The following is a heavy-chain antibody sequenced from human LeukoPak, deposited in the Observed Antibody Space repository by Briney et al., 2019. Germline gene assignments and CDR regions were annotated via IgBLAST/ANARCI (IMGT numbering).Heavy chain of an antibody. CDR2: IYYSGST. Sequence: SETLSLACTVSGGSISSSSYYWGWIRQPPGKGLEWIGSIYYSGSTYYNPSLKSRVTISVDTSKNQFSLKLSSVTAADTAVYYCARVKSEFDIWGQGTTVTVSS. CDR1: GGSISSSSYY. V-gene: IGHV4-39*01. CDR3: ARVKSEFDI. J-gene: IGHJ3*02.